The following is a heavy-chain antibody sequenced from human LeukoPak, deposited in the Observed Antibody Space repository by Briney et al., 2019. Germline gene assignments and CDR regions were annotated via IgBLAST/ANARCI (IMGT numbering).Heavy chain of an antibody. CDR3: ARVGCSSGWYSFNY. CDR1: GFTFSSYW. D-gene: IGHD6-19*01. V-gene: IGHV3-74*01. J-gene: IGHJ4*02. CDR2: TNSDGIST. Sequence: GGSLRLSCAASGFTFSSYWMHWAPQAPGMGRVWVSRTNSDGISTSYADSVKGRFTISRDNAKNTLYLQMNSLRAEDTAVYYCARVGCSSGWYSFNYWGQGTLVTVSS.